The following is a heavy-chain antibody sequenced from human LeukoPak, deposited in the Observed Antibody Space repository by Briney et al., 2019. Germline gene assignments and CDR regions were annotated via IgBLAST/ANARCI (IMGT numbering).Heavy chain of an antibody. CDR1: GFTFSSYG. CDR3: ARDKEVGATDY. Sequence: GGSLRLSCAASGFTFSSYGMSWVRQAPGKGLEWISSISSSSSYIYYADSVKGRFTISRDNAKNSLYLQMNSLRAEDTAVYYCARDKEVGATDYWGQGTLVTVSS. V-gene: IGHV3-21*01. D-gene: IGHD1-26*01. CDR2: ISSSSSYI. J-gene: IGHJ4*02.